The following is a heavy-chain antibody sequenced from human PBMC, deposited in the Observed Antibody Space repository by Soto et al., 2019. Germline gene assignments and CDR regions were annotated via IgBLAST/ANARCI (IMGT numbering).Heavy chain of an antibody. CDR2: ISAYNGNT. V-gene: IGHV1-18*01. CDR1: GYTFTSYG. CDR3: ARQAGLLLGAYYFAY. J-gene: IGHJ4*02. D-gene: IGHD3-22*01. Sequence: QVQLVQSGAEVKKPGASVKVSCKASGYTFTSYGISWVRQAPGQGLEWMGWISAYNGNTNYAQKLQRRVTMTTDTSTSTAYLELRSLRADDTAVYYCARQAGLLLGAYYFAYGGQGNLVTVSS.